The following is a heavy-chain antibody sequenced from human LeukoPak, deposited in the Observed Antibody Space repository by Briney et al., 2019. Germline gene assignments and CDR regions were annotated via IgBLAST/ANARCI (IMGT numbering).Heavy chain of an antibody. V-gene: IGHV3-74*01. Sequence: GGSLRLSCAASGFTFSSYWMHWVRQAPGKGLVWVSRINGDGSSTSYADSVEGRFTISRDNAKNTLYLQMNSLRAEDTAIYYCARSRYSSSEFDYWGQGTLVTVSS. CDR2: INGDGSST. CDR3: ARSRYSSSEFDY. J-gene: IGHJ4*02. D-gene: IGHD6-13*01. CDR1: GFTFSSYW.